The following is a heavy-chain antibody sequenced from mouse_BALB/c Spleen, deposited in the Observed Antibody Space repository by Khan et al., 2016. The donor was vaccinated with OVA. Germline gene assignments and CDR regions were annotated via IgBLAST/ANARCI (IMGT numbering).Heavy chain of an antibody. CDR2: ISSSGST. CDR3: ARDGSRYNYAMDY. CDR1: GYSITSDYA. J-gene: IGHJ4*01. D-gene: IGHD2-3*01. Sequence: EVQLQESGPGLVKPSQSLSLTCTVTGYSITSDYAWNWIRQFPGNKLEWMGYISSSGSTNYKPALKSRISINRDTSKNQFFLKLNSVTNEDTATYYRARDGSRYNYAMDYWGQGTSGTVSS. V-gene: IGHV3-2*02.